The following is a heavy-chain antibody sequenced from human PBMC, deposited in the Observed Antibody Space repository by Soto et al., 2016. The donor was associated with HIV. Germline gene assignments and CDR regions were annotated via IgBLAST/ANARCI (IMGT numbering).Heavy chain of an antibody. CDR3: TTARGSFQGPDY. V-gene: IGHV3-15*01. CDR1: GFTFSNAW. J-gene: IGHJ4*02. D-gene: IGHD3-10*01. Sequence: EVQLVESGGGLVKPGGSLRLSCAASGFTFSNAWMSWVRQAPGKGLEWVGRIKSKTDGGTTDYAAPVKGRFTISRDDSKNTLYLQMNSLKTEDTAVYYCTTARGSFQGPDYWGQGTLVTVSS. CDR2: IKSKTDGGTT.